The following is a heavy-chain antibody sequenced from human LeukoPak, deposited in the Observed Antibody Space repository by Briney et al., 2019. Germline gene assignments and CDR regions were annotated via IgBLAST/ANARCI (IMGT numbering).Heavy chain of an antibody. J-gene: IGHJ6*02. CDR1: GGSFSGYY. Sequence: PSETLSLTCAVYGGSFSGYYWSWIRQPPGKGLEWIGEINHSGSTNYNPSLKSRVTISVDTSKNQFSLKLSSVTAADTAVYYCAREDSSGYYYYYYGMDVWGQGTTVTVSS. CDR2: INHSGST. V-gene: IGHV4-34*01. CDR3: AREDSSGYYYYYYGMDV. D-gene: IGHD3-22*01.